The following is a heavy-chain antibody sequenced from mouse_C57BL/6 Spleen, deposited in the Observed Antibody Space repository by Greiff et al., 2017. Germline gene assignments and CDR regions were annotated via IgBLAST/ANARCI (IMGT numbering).Heavy chain of an antibody. CDR1: GYTFTNYW. Sequence: VQLQQSGAELVRPGTSVKMSCKASGYTFTNYWIGWAKQRPGHGLEWIGDIYPGGGYTNYNEKFKGKATLTADKSSSTAYMQFSSLPSEDSAIDYGARGGLTTVVAHWYVDVWGTGTTVTVSS. CDR3: ARGGLTTVVAHWYVDV. CDR2: IYPGGGYT. V-gene: IGHV1-63*01. J-gene: IGHJ1*03. D-gene: IGHD1-1*01.